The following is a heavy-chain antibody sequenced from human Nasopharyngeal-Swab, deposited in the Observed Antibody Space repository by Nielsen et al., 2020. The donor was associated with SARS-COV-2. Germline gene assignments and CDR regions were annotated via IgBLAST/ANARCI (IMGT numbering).Heavy chain of an antibody. CDR2: INHSGST. D-gene: IGHD3-10*01. Sequence: SETLSLTCAVYGGSFSGYYWSWIRQPPGKGLEWIGEINHSGSTNYNPSLKSRVTISVDTSKNQFSLKLSSVTAADTAVYYCAIDVVLLWFGELLQGRRAFDIWGQGTMVTVSS. V-gene: IGHV4-34*01. CDR1: GGSFSGYY. J-gene: IGHJ3*02. CDR3: AIDVVLLWFGELLQGRRAFDI.